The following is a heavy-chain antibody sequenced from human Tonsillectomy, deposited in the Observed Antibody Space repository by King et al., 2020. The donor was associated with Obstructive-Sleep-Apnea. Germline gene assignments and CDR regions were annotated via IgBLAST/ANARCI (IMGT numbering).Heavy chain of an antibody. CDR3: AKDRAVAGSKALAY. Sequence: VQLVESGGGLVQAGGSLRLSCAASGFTFTSYALTWVRQAPGKGLEWVSVISGSGDTTDYADSVKGRFTISRDNSKNTLFLQMNSLRAEDTAIYYCAKDRAVAGSKALAYWGQGTLVTVSS. V-gene: IGHV3-23*04. D-gene: IGHD6-19*01. J-gene: IGHJ4*02. CDR2: ISGSGDTT. CDR1: GFTFTSYA.